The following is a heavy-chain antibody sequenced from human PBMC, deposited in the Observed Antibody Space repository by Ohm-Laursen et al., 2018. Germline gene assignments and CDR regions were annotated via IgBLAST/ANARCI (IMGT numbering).Heavy chain of an antibody. Sequence: SQTLSLTWSVSGGSISRYYWSWIRQPPGKGLEWIGYINYSGSTKYNPSLKSRVTISVATSKNQFSLKLSSVTAADTAVYYCARQESSGWYPDYWGQGTLVTVSS. J-gene: IGHJ4*02. CDR2: INYSGST. D-gene: IGHD6-19*01. CDR1: GGSISRYY. CDR3: ARQESSGWYPDY. V-gene: IGHV4-59*08.